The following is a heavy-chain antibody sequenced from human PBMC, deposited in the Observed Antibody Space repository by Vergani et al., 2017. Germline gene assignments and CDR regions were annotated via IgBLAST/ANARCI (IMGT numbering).Heavy chain of an antibody. V-gene: IGHV1-18*01. CDR3: ARVGRLVLYGCYFDY. D-gene: IGHD6-19*01. CDR1: GGTSSRYA. CDR2: INAYNGNT. J-gene: IGHJ4*02. Sequence: QVQLVQSGAEVKKPGSSVKVSCKASGGTSSRYAISWVRQAPGQGLEWMGRINAYNGNTNYAQKLQGRVTITTDTSTSTAYMELWSLRSDDTAGYYCARVGRLVLYGCYFDYWGQGTLVTVSS.